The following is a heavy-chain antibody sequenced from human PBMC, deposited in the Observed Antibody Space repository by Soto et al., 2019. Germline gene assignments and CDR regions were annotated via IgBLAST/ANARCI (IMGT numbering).Heavy chain of an antibody. CDR3: TRGPSGDKVDY. V-gene: IGHV4-30-4*01. CDR2: ICDGGST. D-gene: IGHD7-27*01. CDR1: GGSISNVNYC. J-gene: IGHJ4*02. Sequence: QVQLQESGPGLVKPSQTLSLTCTVSGGSISNVNYCWSWIRQSPDKGLEWIGHICDGGSTYNNPSLRSRLTILVDTSKNQCSLKLSSVSAADTAVYYCTRGPSGDKVDYWGQGILVTVSS.